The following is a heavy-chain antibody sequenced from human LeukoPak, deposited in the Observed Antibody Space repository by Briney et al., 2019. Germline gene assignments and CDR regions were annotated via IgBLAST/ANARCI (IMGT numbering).Heavy chain of an antibody. CDR3: ARTDRTGALGRFRMRSDAFDI. D-gene: IGHD3-3*01. CDR2: ISGSGGST. J-gene: IGHJ3*02. CDR1: GFTFSSYA. V-gene: IGHV3-23*01. Sequence: GGSLRLSCAASGFTFSSYAMSWVRQAPGKGLEWVSAISGSGGSTYYADSVKGRFTISRDTSKNTLYLQMNSLRVEDTAIYYCARTDRTGALGRFRMRSDAFDIWGQGAMVTVSS.